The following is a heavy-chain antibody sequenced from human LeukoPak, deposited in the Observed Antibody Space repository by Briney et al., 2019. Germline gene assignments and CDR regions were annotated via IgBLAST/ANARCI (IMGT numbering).Heavy chain of an antibody. J-gene: IGHJ5*02. Sequence: ASVKVSCKASGGTFSSYATSWVRQAPGQGLEWMGGIIPIFGTANYAQKFQGRVTITADESTSTAYMELSGLRSEDTAVYYCARDVGPYGDYNINWFDPWGQGTLVTVSS. CDR1: GGTFSSYA. CDR3: ARDVGPYGDYNINWFDP. CDR2: IIPIFGTA. V-gene: IGHV1-69*13. D-gene: IGHD4-17*01.